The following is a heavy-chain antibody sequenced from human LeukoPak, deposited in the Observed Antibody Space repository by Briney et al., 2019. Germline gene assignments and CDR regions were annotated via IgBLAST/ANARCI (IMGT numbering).Heavy chain of an antibody. CDR1: GFTFSSYA. CDR3: ARGAGSFDI. Sequence: GGSLRLSRAASGFTFSSYAMSWVRQAPGKGLEWVSSITTSSTYIYYEDSMKGRFIISRDNAKNSLYLQMNSLRAEDTAVYYCARGAGSFDIWGQGTMVTVSS. V-gene: IGHV3-21*01. CDR2: ITTSSTYI. J-gene: IGHJ3*02.